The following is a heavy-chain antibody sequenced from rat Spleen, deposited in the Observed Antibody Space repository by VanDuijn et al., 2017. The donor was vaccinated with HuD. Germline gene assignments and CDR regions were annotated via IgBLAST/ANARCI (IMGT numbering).Heavy chain of an antibody. CDR1: GFTFSNYD. D-gene: IGHD1-9*01. V-gene: IGHV5-25*01. CDR2: ITDSGGST. Sequence: EVQLVESGGGLEQPGRSMKLSCAASGFTFSNYDMAWVRQAPTEGLEWVASITDSGGSTYYRDSVKGRFTISRDNAQNTLYLQMDSLRSEDTATYYCTRGYYGYNYGYWGQGVMVTVSS. J-gene: IGHJ2*01. CDR3: TRGYYGYNYGY.